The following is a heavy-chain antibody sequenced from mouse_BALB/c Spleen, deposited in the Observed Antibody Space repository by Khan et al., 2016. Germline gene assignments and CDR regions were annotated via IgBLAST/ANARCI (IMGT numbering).Heavy chain of an antibody. Sequence: EVQLVETGGGLVRPKGSLKLSCAASGFTFNTNAMKWVRQAPGKGLEWVARIRSKSNNYATYYADSVKDRFTISRDDSQSMLYLQMNNLKTEDTAMYYCVRAPLSSYAMDYWGQGTSVTVSS. V-gene: IGHV10S3*01. CDR1: GFTFNTNA. D-gene: IGHD1-1*01. CDR3: VRAPLSSYAMDY. CDR2: IRSKSNNYAT. J-gene: IGHJ4*01.